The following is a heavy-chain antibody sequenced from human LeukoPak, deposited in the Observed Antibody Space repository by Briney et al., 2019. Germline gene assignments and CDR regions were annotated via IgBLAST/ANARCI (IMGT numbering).Heavy chain of an antibody. CDR1: GFTFDDYA. CDR2: ISWNSGSI. J-gene: IGHJ4*02. Sequence: GGSLRLSCAASGFTFDDYAMHWVRQAPGKGLEWVSGISWNSGSIGYADSVKGRFTISRDNAKNSLYLQMNSLRAEDTALYYCAKASLRYSSSWYVDYWGQGTLVTVSS. D-gene: IGHD6-13*01. CDR3: AKASLRYSSSWYVDY. V-gene: IGHV3-9*01.